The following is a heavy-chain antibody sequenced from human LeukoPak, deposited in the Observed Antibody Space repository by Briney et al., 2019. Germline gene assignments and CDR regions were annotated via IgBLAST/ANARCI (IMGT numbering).Heavy chain of an antibody. CDR3: ARDHSYGDFDY. V-gene: IGHV1-58*02. CDR1: GFTFTSSA. D-gene: IGHD5-18*01. J-gene: IGHJ4*02. Sequence: ASVKVSCKASGFTFTSSAMQWVRQARGQRLEWIGWIVVGSGNTNYAQKFQERVTITRDMSTSTAYMELRSLRSDDTAVYYCARDHSYGDFDYWGQGTLVTVSS. CDR2: IVVGSGNT.